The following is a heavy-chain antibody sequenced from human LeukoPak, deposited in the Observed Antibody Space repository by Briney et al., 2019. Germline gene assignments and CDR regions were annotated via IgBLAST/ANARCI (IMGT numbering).Heavy chain of an antibody. CDR1: GDSISSHY. Sequence: SETLSLTCNVSGDSISSHYWSWIRQPAGKGLEWIGRIYASGSTNYNLSLKSRVTMSLDTSKNQLSLKLRSVTAADTAVYYCAGHHPRNTVDFWGQGTLVTVSS. D-gene: IGHD2/OR15-2a*01. V-gene: IGHV4-4*07. J-gene: IGHJ4*02. CDR2: IYASGST. CDR3: AGHHPRNTVDF.